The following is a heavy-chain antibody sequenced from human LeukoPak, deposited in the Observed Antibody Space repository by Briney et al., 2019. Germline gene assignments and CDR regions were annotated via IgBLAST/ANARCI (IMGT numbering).Heavy chain of an antibody. CDR2: INPSDFDT. J-gene: IGHJ4*02. D-gene: IGHD5-12*01. Sequence: GESLKISCQISGYSLTSYWIGGARQMPGKGLEWMGIINPSDFDTLYSPSFQGHVTISLDMSISPAYLHWTSLEASDTATYYCATTGYSSHWEYFWGQGTLVTVSS. CDR1: GYSLTSYW. CDR3: ATTGYSSHWEYF. V-gene: IGHV5-51*01.